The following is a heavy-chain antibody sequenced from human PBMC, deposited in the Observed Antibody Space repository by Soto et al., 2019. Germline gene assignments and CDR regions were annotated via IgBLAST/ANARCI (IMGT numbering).Heavy chain of an antibody. CDR1: GFTFSSYA. CDR2: ISYDGSNK. Sequence: QVQLVESGGGVVQPGRSLRLSCAASGFTFSSYAMHWVRQAPGKGLEWVAVISYDGSNKYYADSVKGRFTISRDNSKNTXXLQMNSLRAEDTAVYYCAREIDCISTSCYDSPFDYWGQGTLVTVSS. D-gene: IGHD2-2*01. V-gene: IGHV3-30-3*01. J-gene: IGHJ4*02. CDR3: AREIDCISTSCYDSPFDY.